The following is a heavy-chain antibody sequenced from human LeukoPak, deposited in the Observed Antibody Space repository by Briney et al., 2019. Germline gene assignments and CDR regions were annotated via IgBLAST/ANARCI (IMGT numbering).Heavy chain of an antibody. V-gene: IGHV3-30*04. CDR2: ISYDGSNK. J-gene: IGHJ4*02. CDR3: ASGRRHNQANDY. CDR1: GFTLSSYA. D-gene: IGHD1-26*01. Sequence: GRSLRLSCAASGFTLSSYAMHWVRQAPGKGLEWVAVISYDGSNKYYADSVKGRFTISRDNSKNMLYLQMNSLRAEDTAVYYCASGRRHNQANDYWGQGTLVTVSS.